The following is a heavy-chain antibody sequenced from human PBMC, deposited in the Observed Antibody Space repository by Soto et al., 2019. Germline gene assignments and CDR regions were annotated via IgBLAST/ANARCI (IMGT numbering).Heavy chain of an antibody. CDR2: ISSSSSTI. J-gene: IGHJ4*02. CDR1: GFTFSSYS. V-gene: IGHV3-48*02. D-gene: IGHD3-22*01. CDR3: ARTTPLDDYDSSGSYFFDY. Sequence: EVQLVESGGGLVQPGGSLRLSCAASGFTFSSYSMNWVRQAPGKGLEWVSYISSSSSTIYYADSVKGRFTISRDNAKNSLYLQMNSLRDHGAAVYYCARTTPLDDYDSSGSYFFDYWGQGTLVTVSS.